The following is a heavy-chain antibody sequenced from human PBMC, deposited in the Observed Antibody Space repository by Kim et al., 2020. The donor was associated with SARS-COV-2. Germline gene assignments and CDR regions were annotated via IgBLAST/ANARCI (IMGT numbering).Heavy chain of an antibody. CDR1: GGSISSSSYY. J-gene: IGHJ4*02. V-gene: IGHV4-39*01. D-gene: IGHD3-22*01. Sequence: SETLSLTCTVSGGSISSSSYYWGWIRQPPGKGLEWIGSIYYSGSTYYNPSLKSRVTISVDTSKNQFSLKLSSVTAADTAVYYCARLRDDSSGRFDYWGQGTLVTVSS. CDR3: ARLRDDSSGRFDY. CDR2: IYYSGST.